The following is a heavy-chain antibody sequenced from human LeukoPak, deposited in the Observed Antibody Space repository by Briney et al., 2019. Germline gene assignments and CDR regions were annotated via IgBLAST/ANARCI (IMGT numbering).Heavy chain of an antibody. CDR3: VRGRNTNY. CDR1: GYTFTSYG. Sequence: ASVKVSCKASGYTFTSYGISWVRQATGQGLEWMGWMNPNTGNTDYAQRFQGRVTMTRNTSISTAYMELSSLRSEDTAVYYCVRGRNTNYWGQGTLVTVSS. V-gene: IGHV1-8*02. D-gene: IGHD1-26*01. CDR2: MNPNTGNT. J-gene: IGHJ4*02.